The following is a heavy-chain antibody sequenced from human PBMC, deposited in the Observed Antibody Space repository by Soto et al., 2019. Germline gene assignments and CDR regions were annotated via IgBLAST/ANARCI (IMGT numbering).Heavy chain of an antibody. CDR2: FDPEDGET. J-gene: IGHJ4*02. CDR3: ARDQRRLSDSSGPGGLDY. D-gene: IGHD3-22*01. V-gene: IGHV1-24*01. Sequence: ASVKVSCKVSGYTLTELSMHWVRQAPGKGLEWMGGFDPEDGETIYAQKFQGRVTMTEDTSTDTAYMELSSLRSEDTAVYYCARDQRRLSDSSGPGGLDYWGQGTLVTVSS. CDR1: GYTLTELS.